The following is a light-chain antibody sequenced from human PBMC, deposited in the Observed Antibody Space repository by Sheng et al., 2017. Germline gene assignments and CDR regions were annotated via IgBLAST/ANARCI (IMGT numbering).Light chain of an antibody. CDR3: QQSYSNPHS. J-gene: IGKJ2*03. Sequence: DIQMTQSPYSLSASVGDRVTITCRASQTISNYLNWYQQKPGKAPKLLIYAASNLQSGVPSRFSGSGSGTDFTLTISSLQPEDFATYYCQQSYSNPHSFGQGTKLEIK. CDR2: AAS. V-gene: IGKV1-39*01. CDR1: QTISNY.